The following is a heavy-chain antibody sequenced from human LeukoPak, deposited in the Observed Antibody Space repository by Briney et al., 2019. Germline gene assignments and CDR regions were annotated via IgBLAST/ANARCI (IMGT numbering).Heavy chain of an antibody. CDR2: IRGSGDRT. Sequence: GGSLRLSCAASGFTFSSYAMSWVRQAPGKGLEWVSAIRGSGDRTHYADSVKARFTISRDNSKNTLYLQMNSLSADDTAVYYCARDKLRGSAGNYYYMDVWGKGTTVTVSS. CDR3: ARDKLRGSAGNYYYMDV. D-gene: IGHD1-26*01. J-gene: IGHJ6*03. CDR1: GFTFSSYA. V-gene: IGHV3-23*01.